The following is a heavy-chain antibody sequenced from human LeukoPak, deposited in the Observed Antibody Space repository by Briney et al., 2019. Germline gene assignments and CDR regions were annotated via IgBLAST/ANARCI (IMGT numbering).Heavy chain of an antibody. Sequence: ASVKVSCKASGYTFTNYGISWVRQAPGQGLEWTGWNSAYNDNTNYIQKFQGRVTMTTDTSTSTAYMELRSLRSDDTAVYYCATQRWDNWNYDGLDYWGQGTLVTVSS. D-gene: IGHD1-7*01. CDR3: ATQRWDNWNYDGLDY. CDR1: GYTFTNYG. CDR2: NSAYNDNT. V-gene: IGHV1-18*01. J-gene: IGHJ4*02.